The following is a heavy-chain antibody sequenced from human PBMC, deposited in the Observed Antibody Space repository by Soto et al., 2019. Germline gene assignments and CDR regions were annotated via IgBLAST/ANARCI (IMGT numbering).Heavy chain of an antibody. Sequence: SYTLSLTFTVSGGSITSSSSDWGWSRQPQGKGLEWIGSIYYSGSTYYNPSLKSPVTISVDTSKNQFSRKLSSVTAADTAVYYCARQGRDPSYYYYGMEVWGQGTTVTVSS. CDR1: GGSITSSSSD. V-gene: IGHV4-39*01. J-gene: IGHJ6*02. CDR2: IYYSGST. CDR3: ARQGRDPSYYYYGMEV.